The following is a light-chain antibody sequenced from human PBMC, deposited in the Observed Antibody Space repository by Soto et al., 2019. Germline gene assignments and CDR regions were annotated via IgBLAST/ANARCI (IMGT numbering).Light chain of an antibody. J-gene: IGLJ2*01. Sequence: QSVLTQPPSASGTPGQRVTISCSGSRSNIGSNTVNWYQQLPGTAPKLLISSNNQRPSGVPDRFSGSKSGTSASLAISGLQSEDEANYYCAAWDDSPNGPVFGGGTKLTVL. V-gene: IGLV1-44*01. CDR1: RSNIGSNT. CDR3: AAWDDSPNGPV. CDR2: SNN.